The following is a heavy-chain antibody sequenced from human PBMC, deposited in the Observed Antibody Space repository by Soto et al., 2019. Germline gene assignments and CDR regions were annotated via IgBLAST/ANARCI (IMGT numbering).Heavy chain of an antibody. D-gene: IGHD3-10*01. CDR1: GGSISSYY. V-gene: IGHV4-59*08. CDR3: GRLRKGSYGWGSYYKWRYYGMDV. CDR2: IYYSGST. Sequence: SETLSLTCTVSGGSISSYYWSWIRQPPGKGLEWIGYIYYSGSTNYNPSLKSRDTISVDTSKNQFSLKMSSVTAADTAVYYCGRLRKGSYGWGSYYKWRYYGMDVWGQGTTVTVSS. J-gene: IGHJ6*02.